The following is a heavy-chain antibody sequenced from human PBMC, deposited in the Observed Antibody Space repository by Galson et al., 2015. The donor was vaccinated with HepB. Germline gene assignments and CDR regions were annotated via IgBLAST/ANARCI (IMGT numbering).Heavy chain of an antibody. CDR3: ARHRSRYYYDRTDFQH. CDR1: GYSFTSYW. Sequence: QSGAEVQKPGESLGISCKGSGYSFTSYWISWVRQMPGKGLEWMGRIDPSDSYTNYSPSFQGHVTISADKSISTAYLQWSSLKASDTAMYYCARHRSRYYYDRTDFQHWGQGTLVTVSS. V-gene: IGHV5-10-1*01. D-gene: IGHD3-22*01. CDR2: IDPSDSYT. J-gene: IGHJ1*01.